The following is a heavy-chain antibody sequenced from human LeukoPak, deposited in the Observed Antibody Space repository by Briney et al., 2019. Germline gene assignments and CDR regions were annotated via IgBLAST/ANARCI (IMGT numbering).Heavy chain of an antibody. CDR1: GFTFSSYG. CDR3: AREGRLATYYFDY. CDR2: IWYDGGNK. V-gene: IGHV3-33*01. Sequence: PGGSLRLSCAASGFTFSSYGMHWVRQAPGKGLEWVAVIWYDGGNKYYADSVKGRFTISRDNSKNTLYLQMNSLRAEDTAVYYCAREGRLATYYFDYWGQGTLVTVSS. J-gene: IGHJ4*02. D-gene: IGHD6-25*01.